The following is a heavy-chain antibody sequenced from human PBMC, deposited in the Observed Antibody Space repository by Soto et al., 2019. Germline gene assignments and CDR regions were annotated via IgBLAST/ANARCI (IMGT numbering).Heavy chain of an antibody. V-gene: IGHV1-3*01. CDR2: INAGNGNT. Sequence: QVPLVQSGAEVKKPGASVKVSCKASGYTFTSYAMHWVRQAPGQRLEWMGWINAGNGNTKYSQKFQGRVTITRDTSASTAYMELSSLRSEDTAVYYCARVPPNIAVAGTYDYWGQGTLVTVSS. CDR3: ARVPPNIAVAGTYDY. D-gene: IGHD6-19*01. J-gene: IGHJ4*02. CDR1: GYTFTSYA.